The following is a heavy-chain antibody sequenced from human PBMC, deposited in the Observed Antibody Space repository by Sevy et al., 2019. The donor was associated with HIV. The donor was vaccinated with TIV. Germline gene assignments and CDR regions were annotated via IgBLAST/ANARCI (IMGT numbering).Heavy chain of an antibody. J-gene: IGHJ4*02. D-gene: IGHD6-13*01. Sequence: GGSLRLSCAASGFTFTIYAMTWVRQAPGRGLEWVSVISGSGASTYYTDSVKGRFTISRDNSKNTLYLQMNSLRAGDTAIYYCAKDSNQWGSSCDYWGQGTLVTVSS. CDR1: GFTFTIYA. CDR3: AKDSNQWGSSCDY. CDR2: ISGSGAST. V-gene: IGHV3-23*01.